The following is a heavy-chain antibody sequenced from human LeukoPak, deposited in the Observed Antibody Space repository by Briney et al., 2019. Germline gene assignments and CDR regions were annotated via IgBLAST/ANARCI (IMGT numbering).Heavy chain of an antibody. D-gene: IGHD1-26*01. CDR3: AKDHSDSGRAFEY. J-gene: IGHJ4*02. V-gene: IGHV3-30*18. CDR2: MSSDGINT. Sequence: GTSLRLSCATSGFTFRTTGVHWVRQGPGKGPEWVALMSSDGINTYYANSVKGRFTVSRDSSRDTLYLQMNSVRPDDTAVYYCAKDHSDSGRAFEYWGRGTLVTVSS. CDR1: GFTFRTTG.